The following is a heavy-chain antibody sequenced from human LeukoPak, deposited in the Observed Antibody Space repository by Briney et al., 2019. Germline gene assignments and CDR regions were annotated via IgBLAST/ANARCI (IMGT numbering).Heavy chain of an antibody. D-gene: IGHD1-26*01. CDR2: MSSGSPYI. J-gene: IGHJ4*02. CDR3: ARDRPTGASRVFLVQ. CDR1: GLNLSGYI. Sequence: PGGPLRLSCSASGLNLSGYIMTEVRQAPGKGLEWVSSMSSGSPYIYYADSVRGRFTISRDNAKNSLYLLMNSLRADNTAVYYWARDRPTGASRVFLVQWGQGTLVTVSS. V-gene: IGHV3-21*01.